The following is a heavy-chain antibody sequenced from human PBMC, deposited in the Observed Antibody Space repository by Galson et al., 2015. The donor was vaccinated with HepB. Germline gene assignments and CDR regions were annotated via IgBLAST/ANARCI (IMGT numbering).Heavy chain of an antibody. CDR1: GFSLSTSGMC. J-gene: IGHJ4*02. CDR2: IDWDDDK. V-gene: IGHV2-70*11. CDR3: ARGNFWQYYLDY. Sequence: PALVKPTQTLTLTCTFSGFSLSTSGMCVSWIRQPPGKALEWLARIDWDDDKYYSTSLKTRLTISKDTSKNQVVLTMTNMDPVDTAMYYCARGNFWQYYLDYWGQGTLVTVSS. D-gene: IGHD3-3*01.